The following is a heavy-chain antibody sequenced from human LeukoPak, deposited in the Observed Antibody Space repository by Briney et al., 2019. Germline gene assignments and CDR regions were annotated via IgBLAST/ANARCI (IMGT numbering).Heavy chain of an antibody. J-gene: IGHJ4*02. CDR2: INPNNRGT. CDR1: GYTFTDYH. Sequence: ASVKVPCKASGYTFTDYHMHWVRQAPGQGLEWVGRINPNNRGTYFAQKFQGRVTMTTDTSTSTAYMELRSLRSDDTAVYYCARDLRGVWFGELLYHTTIDYWGQGTLVTVSS. V-gene: IGHV1-2*06. D-gene: IGHD3-10*01. CDR3: ARDLRGVWFGELLYHTTIDY.